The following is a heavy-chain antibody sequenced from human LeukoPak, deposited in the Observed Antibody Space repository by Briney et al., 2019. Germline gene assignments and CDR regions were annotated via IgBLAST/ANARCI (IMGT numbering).Heavy chain of an antibody. CDR1: GFAFSKYA. CDR2: ITGSGGST. CDR3: TKRTGTSWSQFDP. V-gene: IGHV3-23*01. Sequence: GGSVRLSCAASGFAFSKYAMSWVLQAPGKGLEWVSTITGSGGSTFYADSVKGRFTISRDSSKNTLYLQMNSLRAEDTAVYYCTKRTGTSWSQFDPWGQGTLVTVSS. J-gene: IGHJ5*02. D-gene: IGHD2-2*01.